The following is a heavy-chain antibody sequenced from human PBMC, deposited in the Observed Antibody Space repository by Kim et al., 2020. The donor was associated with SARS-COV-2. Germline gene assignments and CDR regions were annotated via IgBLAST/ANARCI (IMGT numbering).Heavy chain of an antibody. CDR3: ARDGGYCSSTSCYVGAFDI. D-gene: IGHD2-2*01. Sequence: ASVKVSCKASGYTFTSYYMHWVRQAPGQGLEWMGIINPSGGSTSYAQKFQGRVTMTRDTSTSTVYMELSSLRSEDTAVYYCARDGGYCSSTSCYVGAFDIWGQGTMVTVSS. V-gene: IGHV1-46*01. J-gene: IGHJ3*02. CDR1: GYTFTSYY. CDR2: INPSGGST.